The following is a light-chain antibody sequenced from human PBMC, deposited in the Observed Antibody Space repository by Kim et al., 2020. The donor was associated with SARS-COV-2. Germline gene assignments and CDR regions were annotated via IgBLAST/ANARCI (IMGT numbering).Light chain of an antibody. CDR1: QSISTW. V-gene: IGKV1-5*01. CDR3: QQYNSYSQT. Sequence: SASVGDRVTITCRASQSISTWLAWYQEKPGKAPKLLIYDASSLESGVPSRFSGSGSGTEFTLTISSLQPDDFATYYCQQYNSYSQTFGQGTNLEI. CDR2: DAS. J-gene: IGKJ2*01.